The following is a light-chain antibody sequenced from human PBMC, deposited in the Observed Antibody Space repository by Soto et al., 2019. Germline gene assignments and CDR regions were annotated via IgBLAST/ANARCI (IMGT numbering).Light chain of an antibody. CDR3: HQSANSPYT. Sequence: EIFFSPSPGPPPFSPREKNTHSSTAIQSVSSSHLAWYQQKPGQAPRLLIYGASSRATGIPDTFIGGGSGTDFTLTISRLEPEDFAVFFCHQSANSPYTFGQGTKVDIK. CDR2: GAS. J-gene: IGKJ2*01. V-gene: IGKV3-20*01. CDR1: QSVSSSH.